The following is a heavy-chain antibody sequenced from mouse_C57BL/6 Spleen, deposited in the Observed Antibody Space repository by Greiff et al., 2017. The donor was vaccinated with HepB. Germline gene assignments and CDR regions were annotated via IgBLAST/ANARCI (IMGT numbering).Heavy chain of an antibody. V-gene: IGHV5-9-1*02. Sequence: EVKVVESGEGLVKPGGSLKLSCAASGFTFSSYAMSWVRQTPEKRLEWVAYISSGGDYIYYADTVKGRFTISRDNARNTLYLQMSSLKSEDTAMYYCTRDPLPYYFDYWGQGTTLTVSS. J-gene: IGHJ2*01. CDR2: ISSGGDYI. CDR3: TRDPLPYYFDY. CDR1: GFTFSSYA.